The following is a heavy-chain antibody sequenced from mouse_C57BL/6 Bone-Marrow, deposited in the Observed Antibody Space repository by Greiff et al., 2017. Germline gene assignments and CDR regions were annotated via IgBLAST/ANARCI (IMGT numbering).Heavy chain of an antibody. V-gene: IGHV14-4*01. J-gene: IGHJ2*01. D-gene: IGHD2-3*01. CDR2: IDPENGDT. CDR3: TGGYYDYFDY. Sequence: EVQLQQSGAELVRPGASVKLSCTASGFNIKDAYMHWVKQRPEQGLEWIGWIDPENGDTEYASKFQGKATITADTSSATAYLQLSSLTSEDTAVYYCTGGYYDYFDYWGQGTTLTVSS. CDR1: GFNIKDAY.